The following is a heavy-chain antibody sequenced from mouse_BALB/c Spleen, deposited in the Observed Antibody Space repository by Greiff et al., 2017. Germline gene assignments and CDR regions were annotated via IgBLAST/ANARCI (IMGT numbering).Heavy chain of an antibody. Sequence: VQLQQSGPELEKPGASVKISCKASCYSFTGYNMNWVKQSNGKSLEWIGNIDPYYGGTSYNQKFKGKATLTVDKSSSTAYMQLKSLTSEDSAVYYCERVRGYGYDGGVYAMDYWGQGTSVTVSS. V-gene: IGHV1-39*01. CDR3: ERVRGYGYDGGVYAMDY. D-gene: IGHD2-2*01. CDR2: IDPYYGGT. CDR1: CYSFTGYN. J-gene: IGHJ4*01.